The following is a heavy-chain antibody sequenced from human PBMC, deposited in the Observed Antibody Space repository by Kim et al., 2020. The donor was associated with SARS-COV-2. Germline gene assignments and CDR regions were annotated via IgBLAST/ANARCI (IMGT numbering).Heavy chain of an antibody. J-gene: IGHJ5*02. CDR1: GYTFNDYS. CDR3: AREGSGSYNWLDP. CDR2: INAGNANT. Sequence: ASVKVSCKASGYTFNDYSIHWVRQAPGHWVRQAPGQRLEWMGWINAGNANTQYSQNFQGRITFTTDTSANMLYMDLSSLRSEDTAVYYCAREGSGSYNWLDPWGQGTRVTVSS. V-gene: IGHV1-3*01. D-gene: IGHD3-10*01.